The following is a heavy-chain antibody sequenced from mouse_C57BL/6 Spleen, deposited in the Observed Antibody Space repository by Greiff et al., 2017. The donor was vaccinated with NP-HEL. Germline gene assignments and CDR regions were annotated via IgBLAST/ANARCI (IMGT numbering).Heavy chain of an antibody. CDR1: GYTFTSYW. CDR2: IDPSDSYT. D-gene: IGHD1-1*01. J-gene: IGHJ2*01. CDR3: ARSYYYGSKNFDY. V-gene: IGHV1-69*01. Sequence: QVQLQQPGAELVMPGASVKLSCKASGYTFTSYWMHWVKQRPGQGLEWIGEIDPSDSYTNYNQKFKGKSTLTVDKSSSTAYMQLSSLTSEDSAVYYCARSYYYGSKNFDYWGQGTTLTVSS.